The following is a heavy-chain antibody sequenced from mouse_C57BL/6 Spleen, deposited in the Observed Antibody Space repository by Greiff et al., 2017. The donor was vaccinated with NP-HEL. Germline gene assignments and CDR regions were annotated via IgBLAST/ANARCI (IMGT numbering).Heavy chain of an antibody. V-gene: IGHV1-39*01. CDR1: GYSFTDYN. D-gene: IGHD1-1*01. Sequence: EVQLQQSGPELVKPGASVKISCKASGYSFTDYNMNWVKQSNGKSLEWIGVINPNYGTTSYNQKFKGKATLTVDQSSSTANMQLNSLTSEDSAVYYCARTYYGSSLAWFAYWGQGTLVTVSA. CDR3: ARTYYGSSLAWFAY. J-gene: IGHJ3*01. CDR2: INPNYGTT.